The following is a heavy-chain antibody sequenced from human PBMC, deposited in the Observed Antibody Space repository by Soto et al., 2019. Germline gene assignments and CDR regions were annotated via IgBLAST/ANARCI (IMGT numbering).Heavy chain of an antibody. J-gene: IGHJ4*02. CDR2: MFAEGRT. D-gene: IGHD3-10*01. V-gene: IGHV3-66*01. Sequence: EVLLVESGGDLVQPGGSLRLSCAASGLTVSTEYRTWLMAWIRQAPGSGLEWVSMMFAEGRTFYAEAVKGRFTISRDKSMKTLYLQKNSLKSEDTDVYHCASRIRSGHWGQGALVTVSS. CDR1: GLTVSTEY. CDR3: ASRIRSGH.